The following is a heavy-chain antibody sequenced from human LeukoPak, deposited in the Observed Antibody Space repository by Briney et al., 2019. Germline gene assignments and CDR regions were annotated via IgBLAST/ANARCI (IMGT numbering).Heavy chain of an antibody. CDR1: GFTSSSYA. D-gene: IGHD6-13*01. Sequence: PGGSLRLSCAASGFTSSSYAMSWVRQAPGKGLEWVSAISGSGGSTYYADSVKGRFTISRDNSKNTLYLQMNILRAEDTAVYYCAKDTSGIAAAGTEFDYWGQGTLVTVSS. CDR2: ISGSGGST. J-gene: IGHJ4*02. CDR3: AKDTSGIAAAGTEFDY. V-gene: IGHV3-23*01.